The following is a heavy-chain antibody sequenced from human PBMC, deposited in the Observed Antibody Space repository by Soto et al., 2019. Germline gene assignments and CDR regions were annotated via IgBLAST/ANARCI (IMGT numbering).Heavy chain of an antibody. Sequence: ASVKVSCKASGYTFTSYDINWVRQATGQGLEWMGWMNPNSGNTGYAQKFQGRVTMTRNTSISTAYMELSSLRSEDTAVYYCARGPDNVGSSWYNWFDPWGQGTLVTVSS. J-gene: IGHJ5*02. CDR3: ARGPDNVGSSWYNWFDP. D-gene: IGHD6-13*01. V-gene: IGHV1-8*01. CDR1: GYTFTSYD. CDR2: MNPNSGNT.